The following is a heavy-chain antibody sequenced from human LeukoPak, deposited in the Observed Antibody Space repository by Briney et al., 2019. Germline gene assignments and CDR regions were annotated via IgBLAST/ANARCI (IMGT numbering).Heavy chain of an antibody. CDR3: ARGRRSVVVVITTFPYYYYGMDV. V-gene: IGHV1-8*01. Sequence: ASVKVSCKASGYTFTSYDIHWVRQATGQGLEWMGWMNPNSGNTGYAQKFQGRVTMTRNTSISTAYMELSSLRSEDTAVYYCARGRRSVVVVITTFPYYYYGMDVWGQGTTVTVSS. CDR2: MNPNSGNT. J-gene: IGHJ6*02. CDR1: GYTFTSYD. D-gene: IGHD3-22*01.